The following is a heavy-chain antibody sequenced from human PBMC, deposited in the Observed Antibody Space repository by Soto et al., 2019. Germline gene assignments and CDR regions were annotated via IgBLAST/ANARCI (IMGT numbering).Heavy chain of an antibody. CDR1: GGSISSYY. CDR2: IYYSGST. Sequence: SETLSLTCTVSGGSISSYYWSWIRQPPGKGLEWIGYIYYSGSTNYNPSLKSRVTISVDTSKNQFSLKLSSVTAADTAVYYCARQNTYIAAAGTEVYYYYYMDVWGKGTTVTVSS. V-gene: IGHV4-59*01. D-gene: IGHD6-13*01. J-gene: IGHJ6*03. CDR3: ARQNTYIAAAGTEVYYYYYMDV.